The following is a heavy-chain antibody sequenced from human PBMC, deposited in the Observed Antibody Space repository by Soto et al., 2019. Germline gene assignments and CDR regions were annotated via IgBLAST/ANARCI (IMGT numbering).Heavy chain of an antibody. CDR3: ARTDSSGYSYHFDY. V-gene: IGHV1-2*04. CDR1: GYTFTGYY. Sequence: ASVKVSCKASGYTFTGYYMHWVRQAPGQGLEWMGWINPNSGGTNYAQKFQGWVTMTRDTSISTAYMELSRLRSDDTAVYYCARTDSSGYSYHFDYWGQGTLVTVS. D-gene: IGHD3-22*01. J-gene: IGHJ4*02. CDR2: INPNSGGT.